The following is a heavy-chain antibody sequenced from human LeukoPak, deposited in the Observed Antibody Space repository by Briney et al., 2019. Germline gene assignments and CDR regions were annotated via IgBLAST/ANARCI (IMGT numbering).Heavy chain of an antibody. CDR3: ARVGSKDYYDSSGYYYGAFDI. V-gene: IGHV4-61*02. J-gene: IGHJ3*02. Sequence: SETLSLTCTVSGGSISSGSYYWSWIRQPAGKXXXXXGRIYTSGSTNYNPSLKSRVTISVDTSKNQFSLKLSSVTAADTAVYYCARVGSKDYYDSSGYYYGAFDIWGQGTMVTVSS. CDR2: IYTSGST. D-gene: IGHD3-22*01. CDR1: GGSISSGSYY.